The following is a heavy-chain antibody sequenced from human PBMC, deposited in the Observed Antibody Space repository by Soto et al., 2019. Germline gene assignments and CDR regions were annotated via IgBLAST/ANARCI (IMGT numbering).Heavy chain of an antibody. CDR3: ARSRSGAVADSFDY. D-gene: IGHD3-10*01. CDR1: GFTFNRHA. V-gene: IGHV3-30-3*01. J-gene: IGHJ4*02. CDR2: ISRDGNNK. Sequence: QVQLVASGGGVVHLGGSLTLSCAASGFTFNRHAIHWVRQSPGKGLEWVTVISRDGNNKYFVDSVKGRFTITRDNAKNTVILQMNSLRREDTAIYYCARSRSGAVADSFDYWGQGTPVTVSS.